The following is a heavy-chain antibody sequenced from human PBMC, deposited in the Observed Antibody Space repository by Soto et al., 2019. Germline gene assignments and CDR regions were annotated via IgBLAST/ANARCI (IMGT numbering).Heavy chain of an antibody. V-gene: IGHV3-48*02. Sequence: EVQLVESGGGLVQPGGSLRLSCAASGFTFSSYSMNWVRQAPGKGLEWVSYISSSSSTIYYADSVKGRFTISRDNAKNSLYLQMNSLRDEDTAVYYCASNYYYDSSGYYRTFDYWGQGTLVTVSS. CDR3: ASNYYYDSSGYYRTFDY. CDR1: GFTFSSYS. D-gene: IGHD3-22*01. CDR2: ISSSSSTI. J-gene: IGHJ4*02.